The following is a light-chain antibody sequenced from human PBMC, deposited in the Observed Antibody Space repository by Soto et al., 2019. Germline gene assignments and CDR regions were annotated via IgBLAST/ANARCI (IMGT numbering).Light chain of an antibody. V-gene: IGLV2-23*02. Sequence: QSALAQPASVSGSPGQSITISCTGASSDVGRYNFVSWYQQHPGKVPKLMIYEVTKRPSGVSNRFSGSKSGNTASLTISGLQAEDEADYYRSSDTGYDAYVFGPGPKVTVL. CDR1: SSDVGRYNF. CDR2: EVT. J-gene: IGLJ1*01. CDR3: SSDTGYDAYV.